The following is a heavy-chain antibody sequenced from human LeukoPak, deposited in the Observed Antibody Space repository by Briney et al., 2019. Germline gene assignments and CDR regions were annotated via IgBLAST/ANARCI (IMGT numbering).Heavy chain of an antibody. CDR2: INPSGGST. D-gene: IGHD6-13*01. V-gene: IGHV1-46*01. CDR1: GYTFTSYY. CDR3: ARDRLSAAGTLYYYYMDV. J-gene: IGHJ6*03. Sequence: ASVKVSCKASGYTFTSYYMHWVRQAPGQGLEWMGIINPSGGSTSYAQKFQGRVTMTRDMSTSTVYMELSSLRSEDTAVYYCARDRLSAAGTLYYYYMDVWGKGTTVTVSS.